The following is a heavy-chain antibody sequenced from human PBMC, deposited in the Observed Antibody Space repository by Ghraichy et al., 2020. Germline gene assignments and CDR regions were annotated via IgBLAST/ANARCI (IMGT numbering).Heavy chain of an antibody. J-gene: IGHJ6*02. CDR1: GGSISSYY. D-gene: IGHD5-12*01. Sequence: SETLSLTCTVSGGSISSYYWSWIRQPPGKGLEWIGYIYTSGSTNYNPSLKSRVTISVDTSKNQFSLKLSSVTAADTAVYYCARLKGIVAKNYYYGMDVWGQGTTVTVSS. CDR2: IYTSGST. V-gene: IGHV4-4*09. CDR3: ARLKGIVAKNYYYGMDV.